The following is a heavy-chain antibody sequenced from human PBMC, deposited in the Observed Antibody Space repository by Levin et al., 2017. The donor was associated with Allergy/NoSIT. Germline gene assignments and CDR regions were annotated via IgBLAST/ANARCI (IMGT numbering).Heavy chain of an antibody. CDR2: ISYDASNE. CDR3: AKDLTNTGYCSGGSCYRLDY. Sequence: GESLKISCAASGFTFSSYGMHWVRQAPGKGLEWVSVISYDASNEYYADSVKGRFTISRDNSKNTLYLQMNSLRAEDSAMYYCAKDLTNTGYCSGGSCYRLDYWGQGNLVTVSS. J-gene: IGHJ4*02. D-gene: IGHD2-15*01. V-gene: IGHV3-30*18. CDR1: GFTFSSYG.